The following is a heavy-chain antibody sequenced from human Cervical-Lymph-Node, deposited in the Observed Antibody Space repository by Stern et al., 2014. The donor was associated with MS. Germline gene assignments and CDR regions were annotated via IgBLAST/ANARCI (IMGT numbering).Heavy chain of an antibody. D-gene: IGHD3-9*01. J-gene: IGHJ4*02. CDR3: AHKLTRGICFDY. CDR2: LYWDDDK. V-gene: IGHV2-5*02. Sequence: QVTLKESGPTVVKPTQTLTLTCNFSGFSLSTSGVGVGWIRQPPGKALEWLALLYWDDDKRYSPSLKSRLTITKDTSKNQVVLTMTNVDPVDTGTYYCAHKLTRGICFDYWGQGTLVTVSS. CDR1: GFSLSTSGVG.